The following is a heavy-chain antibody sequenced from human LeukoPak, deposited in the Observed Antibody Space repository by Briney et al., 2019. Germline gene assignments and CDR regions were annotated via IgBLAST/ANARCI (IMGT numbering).Heavy chain of an antibody. Sequence: ASVKVSCRASGYTFTSYGFSWVRQAPGQGLEWMGWISAYNGNTNYAQKLQGRVTMTTDTSTSTAYMELRSLRSDDTAVYYCARDGSDYYGSGSYSYWGQGTLVTVSS. V-gene: IGHV1-18*01. CDR1: GYTFTSYG. CDR2: ISAYNGNT. CDR3: ARDGSDYYGSGSYSY. J-gene: IGHJ4*02. D-gene: IGHD3-10*01.